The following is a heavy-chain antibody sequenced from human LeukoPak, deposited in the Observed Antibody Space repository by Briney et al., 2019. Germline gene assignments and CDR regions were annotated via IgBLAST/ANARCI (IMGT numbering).Heavy chain of an antibody. CDR2: TYYRPKFNT. J-gene: IGHJ4*02. CDR3: ARASHSSFDD. D-gene: IGHD6-13*01. CDR1: GVSLSNNNVA. V-gene: IGHV6-1*01. Sequence: SQTLSLTCAISGVSLSNNNVAWNWIRQSPSRGLEWLGMTYYRPKFNTDYAVSVKSRIAIYSDTSKNQFSLQLISVTPEDTGVYYCARASHSSFDDCGQGTLVTVSS.